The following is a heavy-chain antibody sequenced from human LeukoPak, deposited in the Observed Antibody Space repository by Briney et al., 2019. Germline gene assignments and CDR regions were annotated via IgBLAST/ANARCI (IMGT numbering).Heavy chain of an antibody. D-gene: IGHD3-10*01. J-gene: IGHJ4*02. Sequence: GESLKISCQGSGYSFPNYWIGWVRQMPGKGLEWMGIIYPGDSDTRYSPSFQGQVTISADKSISTAYLQWSSLKASDTAMYYCARLPYYTYYYEYWGQGTLVTVSS. CDR1: GYSFPNYW. CDR2: IYPGDSDT. CDR3: ARLPYYTYYYEY. V-gene: IGHV5-51*01.